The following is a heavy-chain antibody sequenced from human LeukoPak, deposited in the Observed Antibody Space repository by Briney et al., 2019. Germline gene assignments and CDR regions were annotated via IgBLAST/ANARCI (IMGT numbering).Heavy chain of an antibody. CDR3: ATTAYSSRNY. J-gene: IGHJ4*02. Sequence: GESLRLSCAASGFTFSSYAMGWVRQAPGKGLEWVSSISGGDSTYYTNSVKGRFTISRDNSKNTLYLQMNSLRAEDTAVYYCATTAYSSRNYWGQGTLVTVSS. CDR1: GFTFSSYA. V-gene: IGHV3-23*01. D-gene: IGHD6-13*01. CDR2: ISGGDST.